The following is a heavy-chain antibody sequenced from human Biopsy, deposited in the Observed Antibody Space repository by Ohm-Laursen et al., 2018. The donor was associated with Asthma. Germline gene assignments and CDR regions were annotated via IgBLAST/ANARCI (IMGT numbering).Heavy chain of an antibody. CDR1: GYTFNSAG. CDR2: TSVYNGNT. J-gene: IGHJ6*02. Sequence: GASVKVSCETSGYTFNSAGITWVRQAPGQGLEWMGWTSVYNGNTKVAQKLQDRVTMITDTSTSTAYMELRSLRSDDTAVYFCARAVDYSHYYGIDVWGQGTTVTVS. V-gene: IGHV1-18*01. CDR3: ARAVDYSHYYGIDV. D-gene: IGHD3-10*01.